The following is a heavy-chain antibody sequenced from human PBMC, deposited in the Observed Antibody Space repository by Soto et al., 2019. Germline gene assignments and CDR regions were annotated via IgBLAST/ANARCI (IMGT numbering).Heavy chain of an antibody. CDR2: IIALSGTT. Sequence: ASVKVSCKASGGTFSNHALSWVRQAPGQGPEWMGGIIALSGTTNYAQKFQGRVTITVDESMTTAYMELSSLRYEDTAVYYCARGPDRSGFYLFDYWGQGILVTVSS. CDR3: ARGPDRSGFYLFDY. CDR1: GGTFSNHA. J-gene: IGHJ4*02. D-gene: IGHD3-22*01. V-gene: IGHV1-69*13.